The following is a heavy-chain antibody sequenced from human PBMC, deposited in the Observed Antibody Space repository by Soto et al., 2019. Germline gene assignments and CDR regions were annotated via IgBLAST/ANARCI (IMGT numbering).Heavy chain of an antibody. V-gene: IGHV3-30*18. J-gene: IGHJ5*01. D-gene: IGHD3-16*01. CDR1: GFSFSAYG. Sequence: QVDLVESGGGVVQPGRSLRLSCEASGFSFSAYGMHWVRQAPGKGLEWVAAISHDGNDRYYADSVKGRFTISRDNSKNTLYLQMNSLRSEDAAIYYCPKETDVPYQWFDYWGQGTLVTVSS. CDR3: PKETDVPYQWFDY. CDR2: ISHDGNDR.